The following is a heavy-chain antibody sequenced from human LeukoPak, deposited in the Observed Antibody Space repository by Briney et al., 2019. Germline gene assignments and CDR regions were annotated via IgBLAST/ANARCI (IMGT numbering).Heavy chain of an antibody. CDR3: ARPPNSSSPEDID. CDR1: GFTFSSYA. D-gene: IGHD6-6*01. CDR2: IGLSDNT. J-gene: IGHJ4*02. V-gene: IGHV3-23*01. Sequence: PGGSLRLSCAASGFTFSSYAMRWVRQAPGKGLGWVSSIGLSDNTYYADSVKGRFTISRDNSKNTLYLQMNSLRAEDTAVYYCARPPNSSSPEDIDWGQGTLVTVSS.